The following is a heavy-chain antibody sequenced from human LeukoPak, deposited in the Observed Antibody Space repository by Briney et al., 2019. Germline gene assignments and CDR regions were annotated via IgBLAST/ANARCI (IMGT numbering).Heavy chain of an antibody. D-gene: IGHD2-15*01. CDR3: ARERQWSITDY. CDR2: IKGDGSEK. V-gene: IGHV3-7*04. Sequence: GGSLRLSCTASGFTFSSYWMSWVRQAPGKGLEWVANIKGDGSEKHYVDSVKGRFTISRDNAKNSLSLQMNSLRAEDTAVYYCARERQWSITDYWGQGTLVTVSS. CDR1: GFTFSSYW. J-gene: IGHJ4*02.